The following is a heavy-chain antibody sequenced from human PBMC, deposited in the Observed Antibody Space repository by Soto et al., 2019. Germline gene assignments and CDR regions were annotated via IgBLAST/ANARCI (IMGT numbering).Heavy chain of an antibody. CDR2: INHSGST. CDR3: ARDGRKYYNWFDP. CDR1: GGSFSGYY. Sequence: PSETLSLTCAVYGGSFSGYYWSWIRQPPGKGLEWIGEINHSGSTNYNPSLKSRVIISVDTSKNQFSLKLNSVTAADTAVYYCARDGRKYYNWFDPWGQGTLVTVSS. V-gene: IGHV4-34*01. J-gene: IGHJ5*02.